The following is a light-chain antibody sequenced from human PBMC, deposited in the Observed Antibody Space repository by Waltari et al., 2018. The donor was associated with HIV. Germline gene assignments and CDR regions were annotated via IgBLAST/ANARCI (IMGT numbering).Light chain of an antibody. Sequence: QSVLTQPPPVSAAPGQKVTISCSGGSSNIGNNYVSWYQQLPGTAPKLLIYDDDKRPSGIPDRCSGSKSGMSGTLGITGLQTGDEADYYCGAWDSRLSAVLFGGGTKLTVL. CDR2: DDD. CDR1: SSNIGNNY. J-gene: IGLJ2*01. CDR3: GAWDSRLSAVL. V-gene: IGLV1-51*01.